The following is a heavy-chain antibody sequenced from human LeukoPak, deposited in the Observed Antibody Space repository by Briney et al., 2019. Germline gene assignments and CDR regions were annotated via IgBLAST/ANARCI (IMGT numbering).Heavy chain of an antibody. V-gene: IGHV3-7*01. D-gene: IGHD6-19*01. CDR2: IKQDGSEK. Sequence: GGSLRLSCAASGFTFSSYWMSWVRQAPGKGLEWVANIKQDGSEKYVDSVKGRFTISRDNAKNSLYLQLNSLRAEDTAVYYCARSPYTSGWYGVGYWGQGILVTVSS. CDR1: GFTFSSYW. CDR3: ARSPYTSGWYGVGY. J-gene: IGHJ4*02.